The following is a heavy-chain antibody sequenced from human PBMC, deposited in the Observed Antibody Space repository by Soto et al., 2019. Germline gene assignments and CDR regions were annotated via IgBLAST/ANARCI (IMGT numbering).Heavy chain of an antibody. CDR3: ARDEYGGDSGYAMDV. J-gene: IGHJ6*02. D-gene: IGHD2-21*02. CDR1: GYIFSRYG. V-gene: IGHV1-18*01. CDR2: INPNNGDT. Sequence: GASVKVSCKASGYIFSRYGISWVRQAPGQGLEWMGWINPNNGDTAYAQNLQGRVSMTTDTSTSTAYMELTNLRSDDTAVYYCARDEYGGDSGYAMDVWGQGTTVTVSS.